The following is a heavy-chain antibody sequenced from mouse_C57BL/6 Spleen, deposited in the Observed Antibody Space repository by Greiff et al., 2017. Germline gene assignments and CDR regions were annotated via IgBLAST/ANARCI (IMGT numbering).Heavy chain of an antibody. CDR3: ARWVSMVRNYCDY. V-gene: IGHV1-75*01. D-gene: IGHD2-2*01. J-gene: IGHJ2*01. CDR1: GYTFTDYY. CDR2: IFPGSGST. Sequence: QVQLKQSGPELVKPGASVKISCKASGYTFTDYYINWVKQRPGQGLEWSGWIFPGSGSTYYNEKFKGKATLTVDKSSSTAYMLLSSLSSENSAVYFCARWVSMVRNYCDYWDRGTTLTVSS.